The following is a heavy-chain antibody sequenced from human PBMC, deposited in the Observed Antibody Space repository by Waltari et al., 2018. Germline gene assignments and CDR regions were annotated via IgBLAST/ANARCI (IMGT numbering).Heavy chain of an antibody. CDR2: IYYCGST. CDR1: GVSIIRSSYY. CDR3: ARHWKKSGYRFDP. J-gene: IGHJ5*02. Sequence: QLQLQEPGPGHVQPSEPLSLTCTVSGVSIIRSSYYWGWIRQSPGKGLEWIGSIYYCGSTDYNPTLESRVTISGDTSKNQFSLKLSSVTAADTAVYYCARHWKKSGYRFDPWGQGTLVTVSS. D-gene: IGHD5-12*01. V-gene: IGHV4-39*01.